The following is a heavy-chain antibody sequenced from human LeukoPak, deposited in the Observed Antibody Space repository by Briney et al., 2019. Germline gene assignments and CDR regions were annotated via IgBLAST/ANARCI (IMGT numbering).Heavy chain of an antibody. CDR3: ARVYYYDSSGYYHPFDY. D-gene: IGHD3-22*01. Sequence: GGSLRLSCAASGFTFSSYSMNWVRQAPGKGLEWVSSISSNSSYIYYADSVKGRFTISRDNAKNSLYLQMNSLRAKDTAVYYCARVYYYDSSGYYHPFDYWGQGTLVTVSS. CDR1: GFTFSSYS. CDR2: ISSNSSYI. J-gene: IGHJ4*02. V-gene: IGHV3-21*01.